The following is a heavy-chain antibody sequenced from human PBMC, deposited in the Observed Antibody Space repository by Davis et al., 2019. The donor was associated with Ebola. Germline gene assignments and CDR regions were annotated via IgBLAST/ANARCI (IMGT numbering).Heavy chain of an antibody. CDR2: IKQDGSEK. J-gene: IGHJ4*02. CDR3: ARGEYYYDGGY. CDR1: GLTFSNYW. D-gene: IGHD3-22*01. Sequence: ESLKISCAASGLTFSNYWMSWVRQAPGKGLEWVANIKQDGSEKYYVDSVKGRFTISRDNAKNSLYLQMNSLRVEDTAVYYCARGEYYYDGGYWGQGTLVTVSS. V-gene: IGHV3-7*01.